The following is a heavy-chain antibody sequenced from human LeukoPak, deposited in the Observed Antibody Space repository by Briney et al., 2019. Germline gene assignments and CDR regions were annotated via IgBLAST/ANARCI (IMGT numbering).Heavy chain of an antibody. D-gene: IGHD4-23*01. CDR3: TATGDYGGNSWWFDP. J-gene: IGHJ5*02. CDR1: GFTFSSYS. V-gene: IGHV3-21*03. Sequence: GGSLRLSCAASGFTFSSYSMNWVRQAPGKGLEWVSSISSSSSYIYYADSVKGRFTVSRDNAKNSLYLQMNSLKTEDTAVYYCTATGDYGGNSWWFDPWGQGTLVTVSS. CDR2: ISSSSSYI.